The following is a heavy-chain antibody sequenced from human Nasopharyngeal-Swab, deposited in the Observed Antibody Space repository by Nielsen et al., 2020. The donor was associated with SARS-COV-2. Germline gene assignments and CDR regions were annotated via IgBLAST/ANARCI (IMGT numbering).Heavy chain of an antibody. Sequence: GESLKLSCASSGFTFSSFSMNWVRQAPGKGLEWVSSISSSSSYIYYADSVKARFTISRDNAKNSLYLQMNSLRAEDTAVYYCARASGYDFGYYYGMDVWGQGTTVTVSS. V-gene: IGHV3-21*01. J-gene: IGHJ6*02. CDR3: ARASGYDFGYYYGMDV. CDR1: GFTFSSFS. CDR2: ISSSSSYI. D-gene: IGHD5-12*01.